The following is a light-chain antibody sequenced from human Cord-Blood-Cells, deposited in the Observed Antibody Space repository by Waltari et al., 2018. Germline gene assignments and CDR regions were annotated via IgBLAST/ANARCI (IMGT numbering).Light chain of an antibody. Sequence: DIVMTQSPDSLAVSLGERATINCKSSQSVLYSSNNKNYLAWYQQKPGQPPKLLIYWASTRESGVPDRFSCSEYGTDFTLTISSLQAEDVAVYYCQQYYSTPFTFGPGTKVDIK. CDR1: QSVLYSSNNKNY. CDR2: WAS. CDR3: QQYYSTPFT. J-gene: IGKJ3*01. V-gene: IGKV4-1*01.